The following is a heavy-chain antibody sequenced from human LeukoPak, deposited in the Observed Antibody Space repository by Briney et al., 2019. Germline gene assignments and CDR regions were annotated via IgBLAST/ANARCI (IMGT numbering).Heavy chain of an antibody. CDR3: ARGGIVVPAAALLEFDP. CDR1: GFTFSSYS. J-gene: IGHJ5*02. V-gene: IGHV3-21*01. Sequence: GGSLRLSCAASGFTFSSYSMNWVHQAPGKGLEWVSSINSSGSYIYYADSVKGRFTISRDNAKNSLYLQMNSLRAEDTAVYYCARGGIVVPAAALLEFDPWGQGTLVTVSS. D-gene: IGHD2-2*01. CDR2: INSSGSYI.